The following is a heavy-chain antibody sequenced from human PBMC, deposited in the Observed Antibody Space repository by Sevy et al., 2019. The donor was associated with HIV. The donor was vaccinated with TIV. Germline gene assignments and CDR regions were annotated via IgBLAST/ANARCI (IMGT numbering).Heavy chain of an antibody. V-gene: IGHV3-30*18. CDR1: GFTFSSYG. Sequence: GGSLRLSCAASGFTFSSYGMHWVRQAPGKGLEWVAVISYDGSNKYYADSVKGRFTISRDNSKNTLYRQMNSLRAEDTAVYYCAKEKESDLYYFDYWGQGTLVTVSS. CDR2: ISYDGSNK. J-gene: IGHJ4*02. CDR3: AKEKESDLYYFDY. D-gene: IGHD3-10*01.